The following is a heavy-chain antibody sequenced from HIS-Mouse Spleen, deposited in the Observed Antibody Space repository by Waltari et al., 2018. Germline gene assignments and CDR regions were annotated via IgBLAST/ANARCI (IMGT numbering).Heavy chain of an antibody. CDR2: IYWNNDK. CDR1: GFSLGPRGVG. Sequence: QITLKESGPTLVTPTQTLTLTCTFSGFSLGPRGVGVGWIRQPPGTALEWLALIYWNNDKRYSPSLKSRLTITKDTSKNQVVLTMTNMDPVDTATYYCAHLRGMYYYDSSGYYHDAFDIWGQGTMVTVSS. D-gene: IGHD3-22*01. V-gene: IGHV2-5*01. J-gene: IGHJ3*02. CDR3: AHLRGMYYYDSSGYYHDAFDI.